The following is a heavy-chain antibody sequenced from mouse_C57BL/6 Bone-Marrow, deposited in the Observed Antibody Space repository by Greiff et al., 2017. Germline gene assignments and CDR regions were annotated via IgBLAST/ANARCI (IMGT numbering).Heavy chain of an antibody. J-gene: IGHJ1*03. CDR2: IYPGSGST. CDR1: GYTFTSYW. Sequence: QVQLLQPGAELVKPGASVKMSCKASGYTFTSYWITWVKQSPGQGLEWIGDIYPGSGSTNYNEKFKSKDTLTVDTSSSTAYMQLSSLASEDTAVYYCAREGYVYWYFDDWGKGTTVTVSS. V-gene: IGHV1-55*01. CDR3: AREGYVYWYFDD. D-gene: IGHD2-2*01.